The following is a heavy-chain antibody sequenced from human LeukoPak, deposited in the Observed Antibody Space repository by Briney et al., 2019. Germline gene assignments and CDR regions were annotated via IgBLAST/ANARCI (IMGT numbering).Heavy chain of an antibody. CDR1: GFTFSSYA. Sequence: GGSLRLSCAASGFTFSSYAMSWVRQAPGKGLEWVSAISGSGGSTYYADSVKGRFTISRDNSKNALYLQMNSLRAEDTAVYYCAKASPNYYDSSGYRYYFDYWGQGTLVTVSS. CDR2: ISGSGGST. V-gene: IGHV3-23*01. J-gene: IGHJ4*02. CDR3: AKASPNYYDSSGYRYYFDY. D-gene: IGHD3-22*01.